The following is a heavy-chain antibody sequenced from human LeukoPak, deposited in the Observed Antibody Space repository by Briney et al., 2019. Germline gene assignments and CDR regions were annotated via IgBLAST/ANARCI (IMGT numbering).Heavy chain of an antibody. CDR2: INTGGTYT. J-gene: IGHJ2*01. V-gene: IGHV3-11*05. CDR1: GFTFSDYY. CDR3: TREDNWYFDL. Sequence: PGGSLRLSCAASGFTFSDYYMTWIRQAPGKGLEWLSYINTGGTYTNYANSVKGRFTISRDNAKNSLYLQLNSLRAEGTAVYYCTREDNWYFDLWGRGTLVTVSS.